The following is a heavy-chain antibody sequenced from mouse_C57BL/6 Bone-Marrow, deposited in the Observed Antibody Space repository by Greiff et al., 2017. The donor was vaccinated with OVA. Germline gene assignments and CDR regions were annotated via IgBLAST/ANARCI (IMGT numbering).Heavy chain of an antibody. Sequence: VKLKESGAELARPGASVKLSCKASGYTFTSYGISWVKQRTGQGLEWIGEIYPRSGNTYYNEKFKGKATLTADKSSSTAYMELRSLTSEDSAVYFCAPLLPFAYWGQGTLVTVSA. J-gene: IGHJ3*01. D-gene: IGHD1-1*01. CDR2: IYPRSGNT. V-gene: IGHV1-81*01. CDR1: GYTFTSYG. CDR3: APLLPFAY.